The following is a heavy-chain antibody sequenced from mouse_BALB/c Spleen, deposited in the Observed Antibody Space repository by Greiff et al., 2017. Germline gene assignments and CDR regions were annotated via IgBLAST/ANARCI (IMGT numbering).Heavy chain of an antibody. CDR1: GFTFSSFG. V-gene: IGHV5-17*02. CDR3: ARNRYYFDY. CDR2: ISSGSSTI. Sequence: EVQLVESGGGLVQPGGSRKLSCAASGFTFSSFGMHWVRQAPEKGLEWVAYISSGSSTIYYADTVKGRFTISRDNPKNTLFLQMTSLRSEDTAMYYCARNRYYFDYWGQGTTLTVSS. J-gene: IGHJ2*01.